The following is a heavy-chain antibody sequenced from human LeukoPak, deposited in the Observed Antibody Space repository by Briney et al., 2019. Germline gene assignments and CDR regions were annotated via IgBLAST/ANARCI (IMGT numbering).Heavy chain of an antibody. CDR3: ARGEWEQWPNFDH. Sequence: SVKVSCKASGYTFTSYGISWVRQAPGQGLEWMGRIIPILGIANYAQKFQGRVTITADKSTSTAYMELSSLRSEDTAVYYCARGEWEQWPNFDHWGQGTLVTVSS. V-gene: IGHV1-69*04. D-gene: IGHD1-26*01. CDR2: IIPILGIA. J-gene: IGHJ4*02. CDR1: GYTFTSYG.